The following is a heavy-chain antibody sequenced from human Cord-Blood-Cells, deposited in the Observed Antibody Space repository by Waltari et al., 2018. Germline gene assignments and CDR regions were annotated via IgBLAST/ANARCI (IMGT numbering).Heavy chain of an antibody. CDR3: ARGGDYGDYAEYFQH. CDR1: GYTFTSYA. D-gene: IGHD4-17*01. CDR2: INAGNGNT. V-gene: IGHV1-3*01. Sequence: QVQLVQSGAEVKKPGASVKVSCKASGYTFTSYAMHWVRQAPGQRLEWMGWINAGNGNTKYSQKFQGRVTITRDTSASTAYMELSSLRSEDTAVYYCARGGDYGDYAEYFQHWGQDTLVTVSS. J-gene: IGHJ1*01.